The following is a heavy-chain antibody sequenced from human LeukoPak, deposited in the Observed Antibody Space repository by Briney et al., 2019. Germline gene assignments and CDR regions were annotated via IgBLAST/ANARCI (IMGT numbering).Heavy chain of an antibody. CDR3: ARGVGGADY. J-gene: IGHJ4*02. CDR1: GFTFSSYS. Sequence: GGSLRLSCAASGFTFSSYSMNWVRQAPGKGLEWVSYISSSSSTIYYADSVKGRFTISRDNAKNSLYLQMNNLRAEDTAVYYCARGVGGADYWGQGTLVTVSS. CDR2: ISSSSSTI. D-gene: IGHD2-21*01. V-gene: IGHV3-48*04.